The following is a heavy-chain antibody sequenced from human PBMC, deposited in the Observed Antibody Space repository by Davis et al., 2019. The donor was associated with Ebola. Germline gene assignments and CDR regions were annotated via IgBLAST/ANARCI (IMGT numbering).Heavy chain of an antibody. D-gene: IGHD2-2*01. V-gene: IGHV3-48*02. CDR1: GFTFSSYS. Sequence: PGGFLRPPRPPSGFTFSSYSMNWVRQAPGKGLEWFPYISSSSRTTCNADSVKGRFTISRDNAKNSLYLQMNSLRDEDTAVYYCARRPELGYCSSTSCFRDACDIWGQGTMVTVSS. CDR3: ARRPELGYCSSTSCFRDACDI. CDR2: ISSSSRTT. J-gene: IGHJ3*02.